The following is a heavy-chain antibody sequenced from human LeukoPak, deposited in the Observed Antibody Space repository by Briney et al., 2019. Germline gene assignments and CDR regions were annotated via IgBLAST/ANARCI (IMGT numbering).Heavy chain of an antibody. Sequence: GGSLRLSCAASGFTFRSYWMTWVRQAPGKGLEWVSYINGDSNQKYYVDSVKGRFTISRDNAKNSLYLHMDSLRAEDRAVYDCARIISGVYYGDAFDVWRQGTIVSVS. CDR2: INGDSNQK. CDR1: GFTFRSYW. V-gene: IGHV3-7*01. CDR3: ARIISGVYYGDAFDV. J-gene: IGHJ3*01. D-gene: IGHD1-26*01.